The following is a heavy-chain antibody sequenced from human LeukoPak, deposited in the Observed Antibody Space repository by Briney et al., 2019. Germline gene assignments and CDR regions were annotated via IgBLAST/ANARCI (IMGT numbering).Heavy chain of an antibody. J-gene: IGHJ6*02. V-gene: IGHV4-4*09. CDR3: ARGRIAKIVVVHSFSYGMDV. Sequence: SETLSLTCTVSGDSISGYYWSWIRQSPGKGLEWIGYINTNGHTDYNPSLKSRVTISVDTSKNQFSLELRSVTAADTAVYYCARGRIAKIVVVHSFSYGMDVWGQGTTVTVSS. CDR2: INTNGHT. D-gene: IGHD3-22*01. CDR1: GDSISGYY.